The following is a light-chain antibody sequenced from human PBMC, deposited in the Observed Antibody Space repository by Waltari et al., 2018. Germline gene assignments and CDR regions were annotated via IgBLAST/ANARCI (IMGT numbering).Light chain of an antibody. Sequence: EIVLTQSPGTASLSPGERVTISCRASQSVGSSSLAWYQQKPGQAPRLFIYRASRRATGIPDRFSGSGSGTDFSLTISRLDPEDFVVYYCQQHGTLPATFGQGTKVEIK. V-gene: IGKV3-20*01. CDR1: QSVGSSS. J-gene: IGKJ1*01. CDR2: RAS. CDR3: QQHGTLPAT.